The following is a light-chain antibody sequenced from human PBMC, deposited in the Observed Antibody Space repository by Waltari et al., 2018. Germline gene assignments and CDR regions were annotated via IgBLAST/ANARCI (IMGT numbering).Light chain of an antibody. CDR2: EAY. CDR3: CTYAGSSTWV. V-gene: IGLV2-23*01. Sequence: QSALAQPASVSGSPGQSVTISCTGAGSHVGISNVVSWYQQHPGKAPKRMIYEAYKRPSGVSNRFSGSKSGNTASLTISGLQTDDEAEYYCCTYAGSSTWVFGGGTKLTVL. J-gene: IGLJ3*02. CDR1: GSHVGISNV.